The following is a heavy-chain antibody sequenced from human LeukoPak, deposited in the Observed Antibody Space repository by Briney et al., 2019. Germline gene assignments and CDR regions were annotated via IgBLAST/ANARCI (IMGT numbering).Heavy chain of an antibody. CDR1: GGTFSSYA. CDR2: IIPIFGTA. J-gene: IGHJ3*01. V-gene: IGHV1-69*05. D-gene: IGHD5-24*01. Sequence: SVKVSCKASGGTFSSYAISWVRQAPGQGLEWMGRIIPIFGTANYAQKFQGRITITTDESASTAYMELSSLRSEDTAVYYCARGSRWEMATMDAFDVWGQGTMVTVSS. CDR3: ARGSRWEMATMDAFDV.